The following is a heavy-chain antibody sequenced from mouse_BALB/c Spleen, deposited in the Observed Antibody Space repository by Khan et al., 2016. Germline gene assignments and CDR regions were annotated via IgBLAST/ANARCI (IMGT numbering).Heavy chain of an antibody. CDR2: INTETGEP. Sequence: QIQLVQSGPELKKPGETVKISCKATGYTFTDYSMHWVKQAPGKGLKWMGWINTETGEPTYADDFKGRFAFSLETSASTAYLQINNLKNEDTATYFCGRGGYWYFDVWGAGTTVTVSS. J-gene: IGHJ1*01. CDR3: GRGGYWYFDV. CDR1: GYTFTDYS. V-gene: IGHV9-2-1*01.